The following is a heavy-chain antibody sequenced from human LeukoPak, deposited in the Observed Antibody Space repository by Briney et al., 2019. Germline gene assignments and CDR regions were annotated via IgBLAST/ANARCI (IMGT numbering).Heavy chain of an antibody. CDR1: GYTFTSYD. CDR3: ARDLRSSGYYAFDY. CDR2: MNPISGNT. V-gene: IGHV1-8*01. D-gene: IGHD3-22*01. J-gene: IGHJ4*02. Sequence: EASVKVSCKASGYTFTSYDINWVRQATGQGLVWMGWMNPISGNTGHAQKFQGRVTMTRDTSISTAYMELSSLRSEDTAVYYCARDLRSSGYYAFDYWGQGTLVTVSS.